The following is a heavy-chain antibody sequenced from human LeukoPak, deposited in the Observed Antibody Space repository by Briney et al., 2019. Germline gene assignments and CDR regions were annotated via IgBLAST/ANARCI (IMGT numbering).Heavy chain of an antibody. Sequence: PSETLSLTCAVYGGSFSGYYWSWIRQPPGKGLEWIGEINHSGSTNYNPSLRSRVTISVDTSKNQFSLKLSSVTAADTAVYYCARYHRPGYSSSWPRGYNWFDPWGQGTLVTVSS. V-gene: IGHV4-34*01. J-gene: IGHJ5*02. CDR2: INHSGST. D-gene: IGHD6-13*01. CDR3: ARYHRPGYSSSWPRGYNWFDP. CDR1: GGSFSGYY.